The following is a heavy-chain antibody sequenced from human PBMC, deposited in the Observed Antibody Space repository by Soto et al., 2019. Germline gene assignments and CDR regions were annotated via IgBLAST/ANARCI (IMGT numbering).Heavy chain of an antibody. CDR1: GGSISSGGYS. Sequence: QLQLQESGSGLVKPSQTLSLTCAVSGGSISSGGYSWSWIRQPPGKGLEWIGYIYNSGSTYYNPPLHSRVTISADRYKNQLSLKLSCVAAADAAVYYCARGALGTGEHLDYWGQGTLVTVSS. J-gene: IGHJ4*02. D-gene: IGHD3-10*01. V-gene: IGHV4-30-2*01. CDR3: ARGALGTGEHLDY. CDR2: IYNSGST.